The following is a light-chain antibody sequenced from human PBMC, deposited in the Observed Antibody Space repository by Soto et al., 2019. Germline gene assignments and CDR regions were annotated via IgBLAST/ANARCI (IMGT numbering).Light chain of an antibody. CDR1: QAISNY. Sequence: DIPMTQSPSSLSASVGDRVTITCQASQAISNYLNWYQQKPGKAPKLLIYDASNLETGVPSRFSGSGSGTDFTFTISSLQPEDIATYYCQQYDNLPGFTFGPGTKVDIK. CDR2: DAS. CDR3: QQYDNLPGFT. J-gene: IGKJ3*01. V-gene: IGKV1-33*01.